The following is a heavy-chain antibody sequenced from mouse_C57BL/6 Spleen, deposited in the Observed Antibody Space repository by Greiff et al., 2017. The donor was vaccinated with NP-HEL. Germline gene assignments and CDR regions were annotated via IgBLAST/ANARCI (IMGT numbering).Heavy chain of an antibody. Sequence: EVKLQESGGGLVKPGGSLKLSCAASGFTFSSYAMSWVRQTPEKRLEWVATISDGGSYTYYPDNVKGRFTISRDNAKNNLYLQMSHLKSEDTAMYYCASSYYGSSYSYFDYWGQGTTLTVSS. CDR2: ISDGGSYT. V-gene: IGHV5-4*03. CDR1: GFTFSSYA. J-gene: IGHJ2*01. D-gene: IGHD1-1*01. CDR3: ASSYYGSSYSYFDY.